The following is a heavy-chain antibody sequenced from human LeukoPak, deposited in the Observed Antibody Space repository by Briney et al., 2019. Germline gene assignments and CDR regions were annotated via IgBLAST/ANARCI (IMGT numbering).Heavy chain of an antibody. CDR2: IWYDGSNK. J-gene: IGHJ5*02. CDR1: GFTFSSYG. CDR3: VKNGGSWSPRFDP. V-gene: IGHV3-33*06. Sequence: GGSLRLSCAASGFTFSSYGMHWVRQAPGKGLEWVAVIWYDGSNKYYADSVKGRFTISRDNSKNTLYLQMNSLRAEDTATYYCVKNGGSWSPRFDPWGQGTLVTVSS. D-gene: IGHD4-23*01.